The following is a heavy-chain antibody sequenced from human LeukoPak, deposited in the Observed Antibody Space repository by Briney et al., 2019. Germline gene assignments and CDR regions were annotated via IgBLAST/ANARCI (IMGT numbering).Heavy chain of an antibody. J-gene: IGHJ4*02. D-gene: IGHD3-10*01. V-gene: IGHV4-39*02. CDR1: GGSISSSSYY. CDR2: IYYSGST. CDR3: AREGLASMVRGVIPY. Sequence: SETLSLTCTVSGGSISSSSYYWGWIRQPPGKGLEWIGSIYYSGSTYYNPSLKSRVTISVDTSKNQFFLKLSSVTAADTAVYYCAREGLASMVRGVIPYWGQGTLVTVSS.